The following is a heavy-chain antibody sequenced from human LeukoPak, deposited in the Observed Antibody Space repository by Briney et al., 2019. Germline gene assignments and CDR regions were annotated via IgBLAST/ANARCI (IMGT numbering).Heavy chain of an antibody. Sequence: SETLSLTCTVSGGSISSGSYYWSWIRQPAGKGLEWIGRIYTSGSTNYNPSLKSRVTISVDTSKNQFSLKLNSVTAADTAVYYCTRDLGQWLVDYWGQGTLVTVSS. CDR1: GGSISSGSYY. V-gene: IGHV4-61*02. D-gene: IGHD6-19*01. J-gene: IGHJ4*02. CDR2: IYTSGST. CDR3: TRDLGQWLVDY.